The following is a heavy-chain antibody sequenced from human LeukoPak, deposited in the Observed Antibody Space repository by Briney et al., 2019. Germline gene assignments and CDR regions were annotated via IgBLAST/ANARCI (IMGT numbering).Heavy chain of an antibody. CDR3: ARDGRAGFGYYYYYMDV. CDR1: GGSISSYY. CDR2: IYTSGST. Sequence: PSETLSLTCTVSGGSISSYYWSWIRQPAGKGLEWIGRIYTSGSTNYNPSLKSRVTMSVDTSKNQFSLKLSSVTAADTAVYYCARDGRAGFGYYYYYMDVWGKGTTVTISS. D-gene: IGHD3-10*01. J-gene: IGHJ6*03. V-gene: IGHV4-4*07.